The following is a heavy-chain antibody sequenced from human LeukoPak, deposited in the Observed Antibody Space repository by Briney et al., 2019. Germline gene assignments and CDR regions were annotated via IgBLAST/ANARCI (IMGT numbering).Heavy chain of an antibody. V-gene: IGHV1-69*04. CDR2: IIPILGIA. CDR1: GYTFTSYD. CDR3: ARDPRYSGSYEDWFDP. J-gene: IGHJ5*02. D-gene: IGHD1-26*01. Sequence: SVKVSCKASGYTFTSYDINWVRQAPGQGLEWMGRIIPILGIANYAQKFQGRVTITADKSTSTACMELSSLRSEDTAVYYCARDPRYSGSYEDWFDPWGQGTLVTVSS.